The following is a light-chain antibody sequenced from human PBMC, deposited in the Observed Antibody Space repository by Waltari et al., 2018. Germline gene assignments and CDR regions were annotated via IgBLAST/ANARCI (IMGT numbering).Light chain of an antibody. CDR2: AAS. CDR1: QSIGTNS. J-gene: IGKJ1*01. V-gene: IGKV3-20*01. CDR3: HQYDRSPWT. Sequence: ENLLTQSPGTLSLSPGERATLSCRASQSIGTNSLAGYQQKPGQAPRLLTYAASIRATGIPDRFSGSGSGTDFTLTISRLEPEDFAVFYCHQYDRSPWTFGQGTKVEF.